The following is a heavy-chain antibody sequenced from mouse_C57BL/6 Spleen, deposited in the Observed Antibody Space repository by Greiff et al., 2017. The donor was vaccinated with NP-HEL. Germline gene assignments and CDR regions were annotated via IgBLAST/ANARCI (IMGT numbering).Heavy chain of an antibody. Sequence: QVQLKQSGAELVRPGASVTLSCKASGYTFTDYEMHWVKQTPVHGLEWIGAIDPETGGTAYNQKFKGKAILTADKSSSTAYMELRSLTSEDSAVYYCTRVYYYGSSYWYFDVWGTGTTVTVSS. CDR1: GYTFTDYE. CDR2: IDPETGGT. J-gene: IGHJ1*03. CDR3: TRVYYYGSSYWYFDV. V-gene: IGHV1-15*01. D-gene: IGHD1-1*01.